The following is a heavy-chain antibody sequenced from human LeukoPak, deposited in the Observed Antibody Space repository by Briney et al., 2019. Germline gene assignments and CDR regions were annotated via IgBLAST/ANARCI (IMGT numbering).Heavy chain of an antibody. V-gene: IGHV2-5*01. J-gene: IGHJ4*02. D-gene: IGHD3-3*01. Sequence: SGPTLVKPTQTLTLTCTFSGFSLSTSGVGVGWIRQPPGKALEWLSLIYWNDDKRYSPSLTSRLTITKDTSKNQVVLTMTNMDPVDTATYYCAHGRITIFGVVIIPPQHFDYWGQGTLVTVSS. CDR1: GFSLSTSGVG. CDR2: IYWNDDK. CDR3: AHGRITIFGVVIIPPQHFDY.